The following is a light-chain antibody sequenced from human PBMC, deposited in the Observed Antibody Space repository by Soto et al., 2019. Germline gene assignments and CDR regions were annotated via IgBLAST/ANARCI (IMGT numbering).Light chain of an antibody. V-gene: IGKV3-20*01. CDR2: GGS. Sequence: EIVLTQSPGTLSLSPGERATLSCRASQSVSSSYLAWYQQKPGQAPRLLIYGGSSRATGIPDRFSGSGSGTDCTVTISGLEPEDFAMYYCQQYGSSPQTFGQGTKVEI. J-gene: IGKJ1*01. CDR3: QQYGSSPQT. CDR1: QSVSSSY.